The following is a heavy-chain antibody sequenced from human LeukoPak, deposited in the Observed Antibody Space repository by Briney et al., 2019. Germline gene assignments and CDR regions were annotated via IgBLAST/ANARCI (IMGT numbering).Heavy chain of an antibody. CDR3: ARDRRGFGEFYYYGMDV. J-gene: IGHJ6*02. V-gene: IGHV4-31*02. Sequence: SWIRQHPGKGLEWIGYIYYSGSTYYNPSLKSRVTISVDTSKNQFSLKLSSVTAADTAVYYCARDRRGFGEFYYYGMDVWGQGTTVTVSS. D-gene: IGHD3-10*01. CDR2: IYYSGST.